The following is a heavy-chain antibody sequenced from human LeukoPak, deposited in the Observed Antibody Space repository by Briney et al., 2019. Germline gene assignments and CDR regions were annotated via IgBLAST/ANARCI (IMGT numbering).Heavy chain of an antibody. D-gene: IGHD3-22*01. CDR3: ARETHYYYDTSGHYDG. CDR2: INHSGST. Sequence: SETLSLTCTVSGGSISSSSYYWGWIRQPPGKGLEWIGEINHSGSTNYNPSLKSRLTISIDTSKNQFSLTLRSVTAADTAVYYCARETHYYYDTSGHYDGWGQGTLVTVSS. V-gene: IGHV4-39*07. J-gene: IGHJ4*02. CDR1: GGSISSSSYY.